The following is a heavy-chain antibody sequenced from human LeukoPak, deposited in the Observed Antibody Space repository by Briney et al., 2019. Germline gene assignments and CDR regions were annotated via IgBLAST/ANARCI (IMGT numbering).Heavy chain of an antibody. CDR1: GVSISSYY. V-gene: IGHV4-59*01. CDR3: ARGGSAFDI. J-gene: IGHJ3*02. Sequence: SETLSLTCTVSGVSISSYYWSWIRQPPGKGLEWIGYIYYSGSTNYNPSLKSRFTISIDTSKNQFSLRLQSVGAADTAVYYCARGGSAFDIWGQGTMVTVSS. CDR2: IYYSGST. D-gene: IGHD6-25*01.